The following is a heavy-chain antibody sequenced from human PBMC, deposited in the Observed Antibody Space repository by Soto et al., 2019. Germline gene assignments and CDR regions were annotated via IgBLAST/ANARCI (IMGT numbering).Heavy chain of an antibody. CDR1: GVTISTDY. V-gene: IGHV4-59*01. J-gene: IGHJ4*02. CDR2: NYHSGTT. Sequence: PSETLSLTYAVSGVTISTDYWSWIRQPPGKVLEWIGYNYHSGTTNYNPSLKSRVTISVNTSKNQFSLRLTSVTAADTAIYYCVREAYIGYGHAIDHWGQGILVTVSS. D-gene: IGHD5-12*01. CDR3: VREAYIGYGHAIDH.